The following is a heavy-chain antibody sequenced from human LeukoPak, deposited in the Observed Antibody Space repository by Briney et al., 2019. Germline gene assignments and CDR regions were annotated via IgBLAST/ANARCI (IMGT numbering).Heavy chain of an antibody. V-gene: IGHV4-34*01. CDR2: IYHSGST. J-gene: IGHJ4*02. CDR3: ASTAAAGKDLRLYYFDY. Sequence: SETLSLTCAVYGGSFSGYYWSWIRQPPGKGLEWIGEIYHSGSTNYNPSLKSRVTISVDKSKNQFSLKLSSVTAADTAVYYCASTAAAGKDLRLYYFDYWGQGTLVTVSS. D-gene: IGHD6-13*01. CDR1: GGSFSGYY.